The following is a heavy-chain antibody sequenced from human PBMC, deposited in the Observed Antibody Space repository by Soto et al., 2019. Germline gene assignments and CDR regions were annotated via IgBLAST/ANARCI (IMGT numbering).Heavy chain of an antibody. V-gene: IGHV4-59*12. D-gene: IGHD1-26*01. CDR3: ARDPPDFLSGLDS. CDR1: GGSISSYY. CDR2: IYYSGST. Sequence: SDTLSLTCPVSGGSISSYYWSWIRPPPGKGLEWIGYIYYSGSTNYNPSLKSRVTISVDTSKNQFSLQLNSVTPEDTAVYYCARDPPDFLSGLDSWGQGTVVTVSS. J-gene: IGHJ4*02.